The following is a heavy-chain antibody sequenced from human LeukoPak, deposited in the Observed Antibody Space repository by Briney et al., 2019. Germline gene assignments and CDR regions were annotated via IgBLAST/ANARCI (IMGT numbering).Heavy chain of an antibody. CDR1: GGSVYTSDYY. J-gene: IGHJ4*02. CDR2: IFYTGKT. Sequence: SETLSLTCTVSGGSVYTSDYYWGWVRQPPGKGPEWIGDIFYTGKTNCNPSPKSRVSISIDTSKNQFSLKLTSVTAADTAVYYCARVFDSWGQGTLVTVSS. CDR3: ARVFDS. V-gene: IGHV4-39*07.